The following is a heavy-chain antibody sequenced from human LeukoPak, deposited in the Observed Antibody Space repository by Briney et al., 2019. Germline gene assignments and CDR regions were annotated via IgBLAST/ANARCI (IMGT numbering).Heavy chain of an antibody. Sequence: SGGSLRLSSAASGFTFSDYYMSWIRQAPGKGLEWVSVISGSGFSIYYADSVKGRFTISRDNSKNTLYLQMNSLRAEDTAVYYCAKAAYTSSFRSIDYWGQGTLVTVSS. J-gene: IGHJ4*02. V-gene: IGHV3-23*01. D-gene: IGHD1-1*01. CDR3: AKAAYTSSFRSIDY. CDR2: ISGSGFSI. CDR1: GFTFSDYY.